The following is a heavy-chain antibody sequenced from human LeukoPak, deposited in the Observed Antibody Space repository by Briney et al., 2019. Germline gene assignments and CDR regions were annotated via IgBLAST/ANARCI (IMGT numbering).Heavy chain of an antibody. J-gene: IGHJ6*02. CDR3: ARNQRWFEYYYYYGMDV. CDR1: GYTFTGYY. CDR2: INPNSGGT. Sequence: ASVKVSCKASGYTFTGYYMHWVRQAPGQGLEWMGWINPNSGGTNYAQKFQGRVTMTRDTSISTAYMELSRLRSDDTAAYYCARNQRWFEYYYYYGMDVWGQGTTVTVSS. V-gene: IGHV1-2*02. D-gene: IGHD3-10*01.